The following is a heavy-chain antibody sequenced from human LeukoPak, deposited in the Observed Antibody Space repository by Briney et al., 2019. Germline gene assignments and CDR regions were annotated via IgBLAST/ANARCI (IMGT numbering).Heavy chain of an antibody. Sequence: ASVKVSCKASGYTFTSYYMHWVRQAPGQGLEWMGIINPSGGSTSYAQKFQGRVTMTRDMSTSTVYMELSSLRSEDTAVYYCARASGWLTFDIWGQGTMVTVSS. D-gene: IGHD6-19*01. J-gene: IGHJ3*02. CDR3: ARASGWLTFDI. CDR1: GYTFTSYY. V-gene: IGHV1-46*01. CDR2: INPSGGST.